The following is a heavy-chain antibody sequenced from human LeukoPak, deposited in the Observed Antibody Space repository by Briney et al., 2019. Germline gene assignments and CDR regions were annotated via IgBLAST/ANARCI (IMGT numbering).Heavy chain of an antibody. Sequence: GGSLRLSRAASGFTFSNYWMHWVRQAPGKGLVWVSRINSDGINTSYADSVKGRFTISRDNAKNTLNLQMNSLRAEDTAVYYCARDLGQYYDTSDNWFDPWGQGTLVTVSS. CDR3: ARDLGQYYDTSDNWFDP. CDR1: GFTFSNYW. V-gene: IGHV3-74*01. D-gene: IGHD3-22*01. J-gene: IGHJ5*02. CDR2: INSDGINT.